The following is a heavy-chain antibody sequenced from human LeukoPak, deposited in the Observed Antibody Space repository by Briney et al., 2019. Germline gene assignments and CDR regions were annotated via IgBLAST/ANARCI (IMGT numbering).Heavy chain of an antibody. CDR1: GFTFSSYG. J-gene: IGHJ3*02. V-gene: IGHV3-30*18. D-gene: IGHD2-21*02. Sequence: GGSLRLSCAASGFTFSSYGMHWVRQAPGKELEWVAVISYDGSNKYYADSVKGRFTISRDNSKNTLYLQMNSLRAEDTAVYYCAKGDIVVVTGAFDIWGQGTMVTVSS. CDR3: AKGDIVVVTGAFDI. CDR2: ISYDGSNK.